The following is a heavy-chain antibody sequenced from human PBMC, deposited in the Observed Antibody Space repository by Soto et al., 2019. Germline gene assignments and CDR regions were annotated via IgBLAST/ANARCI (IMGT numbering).Heavy chain of an antibody. CDR1: GVTFRGSA. J-gene: IGHJ4*02. CDR2: IRSKANSYAT. D-gene: IGHD3-10*01. Sequence: EALTMSFAASGVTFRGSAMHWVRQASGKGLEWVGRIRSKANSYATAYAASVKGRFTISRDDSKNTADLQMNSLKTEDRAVYSCTRTPSGSGSYYDYWGQGTLVTVYS. CDR3: TRTPSGSGSYYDY. V-gene: IGHV3-73*01.